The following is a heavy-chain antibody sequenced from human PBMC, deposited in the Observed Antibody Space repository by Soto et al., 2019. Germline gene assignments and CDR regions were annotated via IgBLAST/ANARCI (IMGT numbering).Heavy chain of an antibody. CDR2: IKQDGSEK. CDR3: AKDDALRFSGV. CDR1: GFTFSSYW. D-gene: IGHD3-3*01. V-gene: IGHV3-7*01. Sequence: QLVESGGGLVQPGGSLRLSCAASGFTFSSYWMSWVRQAPGKGLEWVANIKQDGSEKYYVDSVKGRFTISRDNAKNSLYLQMNSLRAEDTAVYYCAKDDALRFSGVWGKGTTVTVSS. J-gene: IGHJ6*04.